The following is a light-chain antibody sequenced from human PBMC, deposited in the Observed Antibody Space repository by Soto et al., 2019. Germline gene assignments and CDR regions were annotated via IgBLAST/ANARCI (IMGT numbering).Light chain of an antibody. CDR1: QSVSNN. CDR3: QQYDNWPYT. J-gene: IGKJ2*01. V-gene: IGKV3-15*01. CDR2: GAS. Sequence: EIVMTHSPATLSVSPGARATLSCRASQSVSNNLAWYQQKPGQAPRLLIYGASTRATAITARFSGSGSWTEFTLTISSLQSEDFAVYFCQQYDNWPYTFGQGTKLEIK.